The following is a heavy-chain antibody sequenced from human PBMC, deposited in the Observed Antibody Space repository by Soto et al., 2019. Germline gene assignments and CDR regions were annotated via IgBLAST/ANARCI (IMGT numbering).Heavy chain of an antibody. J-gene: IGHJ4*02. CDR1: GFTLNTYG. V-gene: IGHV3-33*01. Sequence: QVQLVESGGGVVQPGTSLKLSCEASGFTLNTYGMYWVRQAPGKGLEWVAVLWYDGIKQYYADSVKGRFTISRDISKNIQYLQMNSLRDDDTAVYYCARGPLELPSYWGQGTLVTVSS. CDR3: ARGPLELPSY. CDR2: LWYDGIKQ. D-gene: IGHD1-7*01.